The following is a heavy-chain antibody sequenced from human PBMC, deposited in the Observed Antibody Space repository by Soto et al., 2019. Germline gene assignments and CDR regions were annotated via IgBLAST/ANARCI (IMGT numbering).Heavy chain of an antibody. V-gene: IGHV4-61*01. Sequence: PSETLSLTCTVSGDSVTNEYYYWSWIRQPPXKGLEWIGYVYYSGSTNYNPSLQSRVTISVDTSKDQFSLKLRTVTTADTAVYSCARDSYDLVSGIHPFPQSWGQGFLVTVSS. J-gene: IGHJ5*02. CDR2: VYYSGST. CDR1: GDSVTNEYYY. CDR3: ARDSYDLVSGIHPFPQS. D-gene: IGHD3-16*01.